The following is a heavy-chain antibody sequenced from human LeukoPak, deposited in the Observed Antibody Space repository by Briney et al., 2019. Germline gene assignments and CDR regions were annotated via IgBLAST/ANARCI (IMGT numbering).Heavy chain of an antibody. V-gene: IGHV4-34*01. D-gene: IGHD3-9*01. CDR2: INHSGST. CDR1: GGSFSGYY. CDR3: ARVTVLSYDIWTANDAFDI. Sequence: SETLSLTCAVYGGSFSGYYWSWIRQPPGKGLEWIGEINHSGSTNYNPSLNSRATISVDTSKNQFTLRLISVTAADTAVYYCARVTVLSYDIWTANDAFDIWGRGIMVSVFS. J-gene: IGHJ3*02.